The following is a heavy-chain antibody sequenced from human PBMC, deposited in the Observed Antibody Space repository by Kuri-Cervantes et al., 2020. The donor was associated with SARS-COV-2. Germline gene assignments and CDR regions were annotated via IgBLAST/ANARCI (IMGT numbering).Heavy chain of an antibody. CDR3: ARDGYSYYYYYYMDV. J-gene: IGHJ6*03. V-gene: IGHV3-11*04. D-gene: IGHD5-18*01. CDR2: ISSSGSTI. Sequence: GESLKIPCAASGFTFSDYYMSWIRPAPGKGLEWVSYISSSGSTIYYADSVKGRFTISRDNAKNSLYLQMNSLRAEDTAVYYCARDGYSYYYYYYMDVWGKGTTVTVSS. CDR1: GFTFSDYY.